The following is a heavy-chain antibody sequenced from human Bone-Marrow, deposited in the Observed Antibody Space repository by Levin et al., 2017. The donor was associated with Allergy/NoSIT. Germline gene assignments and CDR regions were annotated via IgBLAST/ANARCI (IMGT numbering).Heavy chain of an antibody. J-gene: IGHJ4*02. Sequence: GGSLRLSCAASGFTFDDYAMHWVRQAPGKGLEWVSGISWNSGSIGYADSVKGRFTISRDNAKNSLYLQMNSLRAEDTALYYCAKDIQHYYDSSGYYDYWGQGTLVTVSS. CDR1: GFTFDDYA. CDR2: ISWNSGSI. CDR3: AKDIQHYYDSSGYYDY. D-gene: IGHD3-22*01. V-gene: IGHV3-9*01.